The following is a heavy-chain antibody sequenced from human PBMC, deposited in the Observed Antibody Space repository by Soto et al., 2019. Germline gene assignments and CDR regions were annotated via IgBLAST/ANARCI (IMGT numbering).Heavy chain of an antibody. CDR1: GDSVSSNSAA. D-gene: IGHD5-12*01. CDR3: ARDGRGATTDYYYYGMDV. J-gene: IGHJ6*02. Sequence: SQTLSLTCVISGDSVSSNSAAWNWIRQSPSRGLEWLGRTYYRSKWYNDYAVSVKSRITINPDTSKNQFSLQLNSVTPEDTAVYYCARDGRGATTDYYYYGMDVWGQGTTVTVSS. CDR2: TYYRSKWYN. V-gene: IGHV6-1*01.